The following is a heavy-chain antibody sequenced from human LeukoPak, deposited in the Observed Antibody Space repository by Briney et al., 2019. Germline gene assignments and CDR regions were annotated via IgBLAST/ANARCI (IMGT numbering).Heavy chain of an antibody. V-gene: IGHV3-48*03. CDR1: GFTFSSYE. CDR3: AREHCSSTSCSYFDY. Sequence: GGSLRLSCAASGFTFSSYEMNWVRQAPGKGLEWVSYSSSSGSTIYYADSVKGRFTISRDNAKNPLYLQMNSLRAEDTAVYYCAREHCSSTSCSYFDYWGQGTLVTVSS. D-gene: IGHD2-2*01. CDR2: SSSSGSTI. J-gene: IGHJ4*02.